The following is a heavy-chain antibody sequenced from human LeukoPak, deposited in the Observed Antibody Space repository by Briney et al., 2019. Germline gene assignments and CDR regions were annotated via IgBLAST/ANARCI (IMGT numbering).Heavy chain of an antibody. V-gene: IGHV3-30*02. CDR1: RFTFSSYG. J-gene: IGHJ4*02. Sequence: GGSLRLSCAASRFTFSSYGMHWVRQAPGKGLEWVAFIRYDGSNKYYADSVKGRFTISRDNSKNTLYLQMNSLRAEDTAVYYCAKVAYGQQPPDYWGQGTLVTVSS. CDR3: AKVAYGQQPPDY. D-gene: IGHD6-13*01. CDR2: IRYDGSNK.